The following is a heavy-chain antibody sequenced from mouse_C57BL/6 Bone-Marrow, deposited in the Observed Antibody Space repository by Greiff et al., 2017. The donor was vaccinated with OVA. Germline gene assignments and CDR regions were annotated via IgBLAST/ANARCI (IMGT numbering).Heavy chain of an antibody. D-gene: IGHD1-1*01. J-gene: IGHJ3*01. CDR2: ILPGSGST. Sequence: VKLQQSGAELMKPGASVKLSCKATGYTFTGYWIEWVKQRPGHGLEWIGEILPGSGSTNYNEKFKGKATFTADTSSNTAYMQLSSLTTEDSAIYYCARKGNYYGSSPFAYWGQGTLVTVSA. CDR1: GYTFTGYW. V-gene: IGHV1-9*01. CDR3: ARKGNYYGSSPFAY.